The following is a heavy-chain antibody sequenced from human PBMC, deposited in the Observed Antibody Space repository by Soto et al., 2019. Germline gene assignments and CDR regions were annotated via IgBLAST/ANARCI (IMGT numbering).Heavy chain of an antibody. J-gene: IGHJ6*02. Sequence: ASVKVSCKASGYTFTSYCISWVRQAPGQGLEWMGWISAYNGNTNYAQKLQGRVTMTTDTSTSTAYMELRSLRSDDTAVYYCARDAGRAYYYYYGMDVWGQGTTVTVSS. CDR3: ARDAGRAYYYYYGMDV. CDR1: GYTFTSYC. V-gene: IGHV1-18*04. CDR2: ISAYNGNT.